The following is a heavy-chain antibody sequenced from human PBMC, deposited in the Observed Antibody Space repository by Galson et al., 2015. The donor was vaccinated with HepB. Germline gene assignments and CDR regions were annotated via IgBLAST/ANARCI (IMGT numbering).Heavy chain of an antibody. Sequence: SETLSLTCTVSGYSISSGYYWGWIRQPPGKGLERIGSIYHSGSTYYNPSLKSRVTISVDTSKNQFSLKLSSVTAADTAVYYCARDNYGDYENWFDPWGQGTLVTVSS. CDR1: GYSISSGYY. D-gene: IGHD4-17*01. V-gene: IGHV4-38-2*02. CDR3: ARDNYGDYENWFDP. CDR2: IYHSGST. J-gene: IGHJ5*02.